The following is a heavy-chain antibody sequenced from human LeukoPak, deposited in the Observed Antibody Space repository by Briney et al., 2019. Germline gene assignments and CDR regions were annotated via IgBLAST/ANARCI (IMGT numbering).Heavy chain of an antibody. J-gene: IGHJ5*02. D-gene: IGHD6-13*01. CDR1: GGSISSYY. Sequence: SETLSLTCTLSGGSISSYYWSWIRQPPGKGLEWIGYIYYSRSTNYNPSLKSRVTISVDTSKNQSSLKLSSVTAADTAVYYCASFIAAAGTNWFDPWGQGTLVTVSS. CDR2: IYYSRST. V-gene: IGHV4-59*01. CDR3: ASFIAAAGTNWFDP.